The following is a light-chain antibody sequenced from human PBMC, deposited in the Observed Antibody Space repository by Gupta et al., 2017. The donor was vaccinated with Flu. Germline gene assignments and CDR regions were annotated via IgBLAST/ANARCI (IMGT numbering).Light chain of an antibody. V-gene: IGKV1-9*01. CDR2: AVS. Sequence: DIQLTQSPSFLSASVGDRVAITCRASQAISPSLAWYQQKSGEGPKLLIYAVSPVNTAVPSRFSGSGSGTEFTLTISSRQPEDFGIYYCQRWNPCPVTFGGGTKVEIK. J-gene: IGKJ4*01. CDR3: QRWNPCPVT. CDR1: QAISPS.